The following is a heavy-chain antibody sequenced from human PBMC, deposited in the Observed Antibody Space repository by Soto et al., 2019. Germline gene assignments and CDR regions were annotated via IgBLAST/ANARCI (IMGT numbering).Heavy chain of an antibody. D-gene: IGHD3-10*01. CDR3: AIGGDNSPWYYSL. J-gene: IGHJ4*02. Sequence: SETLSLTCTVSGGSINNNYWSWIRQPPGRGLEWIGYIFSNGRTNYNPSIESRVTISVDTSKNQLSLKLRSVTAADTAVYYCAIGGDNSPWYYSLWGQGTLVTVSS. CDR1: GGSINNNY. CDR2: IFSNGRT. V-gene: IGHV4-59*01.